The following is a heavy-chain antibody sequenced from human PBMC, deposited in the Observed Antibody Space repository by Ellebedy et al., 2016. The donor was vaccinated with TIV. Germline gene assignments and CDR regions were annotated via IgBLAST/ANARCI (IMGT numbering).Heavy chain of an antibody. J-gene: IGHJ4*02. D-gene: IGHD4-17*01. Sequence: PGGSLRLSCAVSGFTFNNYAMSLVRHAPGKGLEWVSTVSGNAEATYYADSVKGRFTVSRDDIKNTLFLQMNSLRAEDTAVYYCAKNVLSDGDHVDYWGQGTLVTVSS. CDR3: AKNVLSDGDHVDY. V-gene: IGHV3-23*01. CDR1: GFTFNNYA. CDR2: VSGNAEAT.